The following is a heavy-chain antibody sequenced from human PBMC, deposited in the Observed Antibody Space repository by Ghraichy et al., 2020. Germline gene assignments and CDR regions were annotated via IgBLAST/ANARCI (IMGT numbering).Heavy chain of an antibody. Sequence: GSLRLSCAASGFTFSNYGMTWVRQAPGKGLEWVALISGIGGGTYYADSVKGRFTISRDDSKNTLYLQMNSLRAEDTAVYYCAKGVFDSWGQGTLVTVAA. CDR1: GFTFSNYG. CDR3: AKGVFDS. D-gene: IGHD3-10*01. V-gene: IGHV3-23*01. J-gene: IGHJ4*02. CDR2: ISGIGGGT.